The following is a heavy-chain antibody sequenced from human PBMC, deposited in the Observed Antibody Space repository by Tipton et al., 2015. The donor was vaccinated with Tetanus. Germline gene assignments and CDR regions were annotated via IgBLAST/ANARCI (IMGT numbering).Heavy chain of an antibody. D-gene: IGHD2-2*01. CDR2: IYYSGST. CDR1: GGSTSSSSYY. V-gene: IGHV4-39*01. Sequence: TLSLTCTVSGGSTSSSSYYWGWIRQPPGKGLEWIGSIYYSGSTYYNPSLQSRVTISVDTSKNQFSLKLSSVTAADTAVYYRASPIESAAANWYFDLWGRGTLVTVSS. CDR3: ASPIESAAANWYFDL. J-gene: IGHJ2*01.